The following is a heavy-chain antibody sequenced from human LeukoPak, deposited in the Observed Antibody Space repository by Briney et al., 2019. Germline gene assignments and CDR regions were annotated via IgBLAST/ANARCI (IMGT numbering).Heavy chain of an antibody. CDR1: GFTFSSYW. J-gene: IGHJ4*02. CDR3: ARDSRYSGYDYYFDN. Sequence: GGSLRLSCAAFGFTFSSYWMSWVRQAPGKGLEWVANMKQDGSEKYYVDSVKGRFTISRDNAKNSLYLQMNSLRAEDTAVYYCARDSRYSGYDYYFDNWGQGTLVTVSS. V-gene: IGHV3-7*01. CDR2: MKQDGSEK. D-gene: IGHD5-12*01.